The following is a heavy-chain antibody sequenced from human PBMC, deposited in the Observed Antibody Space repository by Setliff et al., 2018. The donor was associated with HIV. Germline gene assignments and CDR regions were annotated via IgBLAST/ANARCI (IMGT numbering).Heavy chain of an antibody. CDR1: GFSFRNFG. CDR2: ISSSDDDT. V-gene: IGHV3-21*01. CDR3: ARDSAASVWVGAPVYYFDF. D-gene: IGHD1-26*01. Sequence: GESLKISCTASGFSFRNFGMTWVRQAPGKGLEWVSSISSSDDDTHYADSLRGRFTVSRDNTKSALYLQMNNLSVDDTAVYYCARDSAASVWVGAPVYYFDFRGQGIQVTVSS. J-gene: IGHJ4*02.